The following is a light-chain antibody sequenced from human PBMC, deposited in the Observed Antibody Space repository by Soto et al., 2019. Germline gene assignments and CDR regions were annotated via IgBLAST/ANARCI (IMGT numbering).Light chain of an antibody. CDR3: QQYGSSPIT. CDR1: QSVSSSW. J-gene: IGKJ5*01. V-gene: IGKV3-20*01. CDR2: DAS. Sequence: EIVLTQSPGTLSLSPGERATLSCRASQSVSSSWLAWYQQKPGQAPRLLIYDASSRVTGSPDRFSGSGSGTDFTLTISRLEPEDFAVYYCQQYGSSPITFGQGTRLEIK.